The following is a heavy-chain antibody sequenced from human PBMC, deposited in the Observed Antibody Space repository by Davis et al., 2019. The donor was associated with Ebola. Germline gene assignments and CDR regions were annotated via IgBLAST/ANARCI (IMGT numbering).Heavy chain of an antibody. J-gene: IGHJ4*02. CDR1: GFTFSSYA. V-gene: IGHV3-23*01. Sequence: PGGSLRLSCAASGFTFSSYAMSWVCQAPGKGLEWVSAISGSGGSTDYADSVKGRFTISRDNSENTLYLQMNSLRADDTAVYYCAKDRSLSGQWLPEVYFNYWGQGTLVTVSS. CDR3: AKDRSLSGQWLPEVYFNY. D-gene: IGHD6-19*01. CDR2: ISGSGGST.